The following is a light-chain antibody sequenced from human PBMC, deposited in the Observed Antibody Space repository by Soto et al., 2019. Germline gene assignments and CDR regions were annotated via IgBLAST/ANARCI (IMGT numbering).Light chain of an antibody. CDR3: QQYASSPIT. CDR1: QTVSSSY. V-gene: IGKV3D-20*01. CDR2: DAS. J-gene: IGKJ5*01. Sequence: EIVLTQSPGTLSLSPGERATLSCRASQTVSSSYLAWYRQKPGLAPTLLIYDASSRAAGIPDRFSGSGSETDFTLIISRVEPEDFAVYYCQQYASSPITFCQGTRLEI.